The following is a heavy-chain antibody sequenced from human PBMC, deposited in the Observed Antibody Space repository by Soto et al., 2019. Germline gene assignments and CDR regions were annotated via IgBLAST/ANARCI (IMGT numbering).Heavy chain of an antibody. CDR3: ARWSYLDY. J-gene: IGHJ4*02. D-gene: IGHD3-3*01. CDR2: ISCSDGKT. CDR1: GFSFCSYS. Sequence: GSLRLSWAASGFSFCSYSLIWVRQAPGKGLDWVSTISCSDGKTFYTDSVKGRFSISRDTSQSTLYLQMNSLRADDTAMYYCARWSYLDYWGQGTRVTVSS. V-gene: IGHV3-23*01.